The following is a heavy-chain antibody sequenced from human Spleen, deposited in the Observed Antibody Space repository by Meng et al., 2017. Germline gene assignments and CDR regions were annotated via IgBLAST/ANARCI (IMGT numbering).Heavy chain of an antibody. CDR2: INPKSGDT. J-gene: IGHJ5*02. CDR3: ARQGVISLIRGVSPRYWFDP. Sequence: ASVKVSCKPSGYNFPDYYIHWVRRAPGQGLEWMGRINPKSGDTHYAQKFQARVTMTGDTSISTAYMDLSRLRYDDTAVYYCARQGVISLIRGVSPRYWFDPWGQGTQVTVSS. V-gene: IGHV1-2*06. CDR1: GYNFPDYY. D-gene: IGHD3-10*01.